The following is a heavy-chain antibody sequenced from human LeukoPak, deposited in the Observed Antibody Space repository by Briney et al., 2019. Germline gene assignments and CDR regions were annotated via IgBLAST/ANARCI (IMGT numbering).Heavy chain of an antibody. CDR1: GCNFIDYF. J-gene: IGHJ4*02. CDR2: INPNGGGT. D-gene: IGHD2-2*01. Sequence: ASVKVSCKTSGCNFIDYFMHWVRLAPGQGLEWMGWINPNGGGTNYAQKFQGRLTMTRDTSIITAYMELNSLRSDDTAIYYCMRDGVPAPEEFDYWGQGTLVTVSS. CDR3: MRDGVPAPEEFDY. V-gene: IGHV1-2*02.